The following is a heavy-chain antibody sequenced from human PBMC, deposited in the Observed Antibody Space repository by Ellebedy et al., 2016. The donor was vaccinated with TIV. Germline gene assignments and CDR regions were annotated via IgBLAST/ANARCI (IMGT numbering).Heavy chain of an antibody. Sequence: MPSETLSLTCAISGDSVSSKSAAWTWLRQSPWRGLECLGGTYYRSKWYNEYAVSVKSRITINPDTSKNQFSLQLNSLTPEDQALYYCVRGSRGAFDIWGQGTMVTVSS. CDR2: TYYRSKWYN. CDR1: GDSVSSKSAA. CDR3: VRGSRGAFDI. V-gene: IGHV6-1*01. J-gene: IGHJ3*02.